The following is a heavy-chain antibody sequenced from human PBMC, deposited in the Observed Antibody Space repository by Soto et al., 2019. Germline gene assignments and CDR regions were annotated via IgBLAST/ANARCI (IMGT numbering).Heavy chain of an antibody. CDR3: ATYDSSDYYSGSPIGWFDP. Sequence: ASXTLSLTCTVSGGSMSSGGYYWSWIRQHPGKVPEWIGYIYYSGSTYYNPSLKSRVTISVDTSKNQFSLKLSSVTAADTAVYYCATYDSSDYYSGSPIGWFDPWGQGTLVTVSS. V-gene: IGHV4-31*03. CDR1: GGSMSSGGYY. D-gene: IGHD3-22*01. J-gene: IGHJ5*02. CDR2: IYYSGST.